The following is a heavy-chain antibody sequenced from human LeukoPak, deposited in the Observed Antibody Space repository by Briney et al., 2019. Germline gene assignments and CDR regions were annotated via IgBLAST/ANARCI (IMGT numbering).Heavy chain of an antibody. Sequence: PSETLSLTCTVSGGSISSSYYYWGWIRQPPGKGLEWIGTMYNSGSTDYNPSLESRVTISVDTSKNQFSLKLSSVTAADTAVYYCAREADRWFDPWGQGTLVTVSS. CDR3: AREADRWFDP. V-gene: IGHV4-39*07. J-gene: IGHJ5*02. CDR2: MYNSGST. CDR1: GGSISSSYYY.